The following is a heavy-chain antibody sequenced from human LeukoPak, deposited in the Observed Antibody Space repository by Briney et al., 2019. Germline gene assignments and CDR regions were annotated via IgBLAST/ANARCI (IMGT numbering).Heavy chain of an antibody. Sequence: SETLSLTCTVSGGSISSSSYYWGWIRQPPGKGLEWIGSIYYSGSTYYNPSLKSRVTISVDTSKNQFSLKLSSVTAADTAVYYCASLGIAAAGPWGQGTLATVSS. D-gene: IGHD6-13*01. V-gene: IGHV4-39*07. CDR2: IYYSGST. CDR1: GGSISSSSYY. J-gene: IGHJ4*02. CDR3: ASLGIAAAGP.